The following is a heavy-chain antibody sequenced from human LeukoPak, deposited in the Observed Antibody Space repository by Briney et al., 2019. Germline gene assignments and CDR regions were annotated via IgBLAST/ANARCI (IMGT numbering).Heavy chain of an antibody. CDR3: ARGSHTPYYYVSGSYYPYYGRDV. J-gene: IGHJ6*02. CDR1: GGSISSHS. CDR2: INYSGTT. V-gene: IGHV4-59*11. D-gene: IGHD3-10*01. Sequence: PSETLSLTCTVSGGSISSHSWSWIRQPPGKGLEWSGYINYSGTTNYNHSLKSRVTISVDTSKNQFSLKLSSVTAADTAVYYCARGSHTPYYYVSGSYYPYYGRDVWGQGTTVTFSS.